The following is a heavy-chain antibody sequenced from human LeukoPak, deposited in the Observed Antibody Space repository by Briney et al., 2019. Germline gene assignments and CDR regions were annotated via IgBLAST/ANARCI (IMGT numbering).Heavy chain of an antibody. D-gene: IGHD4-23*01. Sequence: SETLSLTCTVSGDSITSYYGSWIRQPAGKGLEWIGRISSSGSTNYNTSLKRRVSMSVDTSKNQSSLQLTSVTAADTAVYYCARGGKVTVVTMWGQGILGTVSP. CDR2: ISSSGST. V-gene: IGHV4-4*07. CDR1: GDSITSYY. J-gene: IGHJ4*02. CDR3: ARGGKVTVVTM.